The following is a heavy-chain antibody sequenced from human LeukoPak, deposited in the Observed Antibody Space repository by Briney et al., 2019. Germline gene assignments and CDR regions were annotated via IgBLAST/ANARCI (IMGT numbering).Heavy chain of an antibody. CDR3: ARDLGRSTNYYGMDV. J-gene: IGHJ6*02. D-gene: IGHD5/OR15-5a*01. Sequence: PGESLKISCKGSGYSFTSYWIGWVRQMPGKGLEWMGIIYPGDSDTRYSPSFQGQVTISADKSISTAYLQWSSLKASDTAMYYCARDLGRSTNYYGMDVWGQGTTVTVSS. CDR2: IYPGDSDT. CDR1: GYSFTSYW. V-gene: IGHV5-51*01.